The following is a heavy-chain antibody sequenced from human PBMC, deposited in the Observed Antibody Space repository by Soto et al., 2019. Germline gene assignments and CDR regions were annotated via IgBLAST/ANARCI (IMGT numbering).Heavy chain of an antibody. CDR1: GFTFSSYS. CDR3: ARERAEGPDYGGNVSSWDYYYYGMDV. Sequence: GGSLRLSCAASGFTFSSYSMNWVRQAPGKGLEWVSSISSSSSYIYYADSVKGRFTISRDNAKNSLYLQMNSLRAEDTAVYYCARERAEGPDYGGNVSSWDYYYYGMDVWGQGTTVTVSS. CDR2: ISSSSSYI. D-gene: IGHD4-17*01. J-gene: IGHJ6*02. V-gene: IGHV3-21*01.